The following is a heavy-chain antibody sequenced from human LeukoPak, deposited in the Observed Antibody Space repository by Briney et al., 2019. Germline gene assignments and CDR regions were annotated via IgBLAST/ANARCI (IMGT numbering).Heavy chain of an antibody. D-gene: IGHD3-10*01. CDR3: ARKAGYYYGSGDY. J-gene: IGHJ4*02. V-gene: IGHV3-23*01. Sequence: GGSLRLSCAASGFTSSSFGMSWVRQAPGKGLEWVSSISGSGGRTYYTDSVKGRFTISRDNSKNTLYLQMNSLRAEDTAEYYCARKAGYYYGSGDYWGQGTLVTVSS. CDR2: ISGSGGRT. CDR1: GFTSSSFG.